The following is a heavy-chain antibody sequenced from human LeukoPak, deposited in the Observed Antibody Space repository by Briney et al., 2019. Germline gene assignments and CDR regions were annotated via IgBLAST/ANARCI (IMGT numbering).Heavy chain of an antibody. CDR2: ISSSSSYI. CDR3: ARDPSYCGGDCYPNWFDP. Sequence: GGSLRLSCAASGFTFSSYSMNWVRQAPGKGLEWVSSISSSSSYIYYADSVKGRFTISRDNAKNSLYLQMNSLRAEDTAEYYCARDPSYCGGDCYPNWFDPWGQGTLVTVSS. J-gene: IGHJ5*02. CDR1: GFTFSSYS. D-gene: IGHD2-21*02. V-gene: IGHV3-21*01.